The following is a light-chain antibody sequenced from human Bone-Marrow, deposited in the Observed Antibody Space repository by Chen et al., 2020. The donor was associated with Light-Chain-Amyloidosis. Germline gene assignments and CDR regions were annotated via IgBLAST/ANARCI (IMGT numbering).Light chain of an antibody. CDR2: EVS. Sequence: QSALTQPASVSGSPGQSITISCTGTSSDVVSYNLVSWYQQHPGKSPKLMIYEVSKRPSGVSNRFSGSKSGNTAALTISGLQAEDEADYYCCSYAGSSTPWVFGGGTKLTVL. CDR3: CSYAGSSTPWV. CDR1: SSDVVSYNL. J-gene: IGLJ3*02. V-gene: IGLV2-23*02.